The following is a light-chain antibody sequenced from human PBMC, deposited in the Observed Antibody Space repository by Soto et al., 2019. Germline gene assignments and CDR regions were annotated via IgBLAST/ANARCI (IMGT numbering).Light chain of an antibody. CDR1: QNVRSDY. CDR2: EAS. Sequence: IVWTQSPGTLSLSPGERPTISWKASQNVRSDYLAWYRQSPGQPPRLLIFEASSRAPGIPDRFSGSGSGTDFTLTIRRLDPEDFAVYYCQQYGSSSTFGQGTKVDIK. V-gene: IGKV3-20*01. CDR3: QQYGSSST. J-gene: IGKJ1*01.